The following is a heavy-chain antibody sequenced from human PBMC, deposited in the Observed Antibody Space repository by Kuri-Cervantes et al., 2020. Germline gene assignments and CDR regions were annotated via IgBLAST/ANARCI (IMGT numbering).Heavy chain of an antibody. D-gene: IGHD6-6*01. CDR3: ARGYAYVSSSELHY. CDR2: LNPKSGGT. CDR1: GYNFVTHG. V-gene: IGHV1-2*02. Sequence: ASVKVSCKASGYNFVTHGVTWVRQAPGQGLEWMGWLNPKSGGTNYALKFQGGVTMTRDTSITTAFMDLTRLTYDDTAVYYCARGYAYVSSSELHYWGQGTLVTVSS. J-gene: IGHJ4*02.